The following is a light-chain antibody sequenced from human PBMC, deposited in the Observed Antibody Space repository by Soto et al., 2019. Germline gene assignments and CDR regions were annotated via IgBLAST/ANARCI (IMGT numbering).Light chain of an antibody. V-gene: IGKV3-15*01. CDR2: GAS. CDR3: QQYHKWPPIT. Sequence: EIVMTQSPATLSVSPGESATLSCRASQSVDGYLAWYQQKPGQAPRLLIYGASTRATGVTARFRGGGSGTEFTLTISSLQSEDSAVYYCQQYHKWPPITFGQGTRLEIK. J-gene: IGKJ5*01. CDR1: QSVDGY.